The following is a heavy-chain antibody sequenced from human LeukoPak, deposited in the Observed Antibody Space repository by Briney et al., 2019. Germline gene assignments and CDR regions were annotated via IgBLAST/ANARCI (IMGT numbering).Heavy chain of an antibody. CDR1: GFTFSSYG. D-gene: IGHD6-6*01. CDR2: ISHDGSNK. V-gene: IGHV3-30*18. J-gene: IGHJ4*02. CDR3: AKPASIAARPSYFDY. Sequence: TGRSLRLSCAASGFTFSSYGMHWVRQAPGKGLEWVAVISHDGSNKYYADSVKGRFTISRDNSKNTLYLQMNSLRAEDTAVYYCAKPASIAARPSYFDYWGQGTLVTVSS.